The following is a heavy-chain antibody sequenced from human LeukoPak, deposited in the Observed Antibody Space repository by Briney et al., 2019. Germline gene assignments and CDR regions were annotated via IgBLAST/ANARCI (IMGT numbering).Heavy chain of an antibody. J-gene: IGHJ6*02. CDR1: GFPFSSYA. CDR3: AKGPDSSGYGYFYGMVV. V-gene: IGHV3-64*04. CDR2: ISDSVGST. D-gene: IGHD3-22*01. Sequence: QPGGSLRLSCPASGFPFSSYAMHWVRQAPGKGLEYVSAISDSVGSTYYADSVKGRFTISRDNSKNTLYLQMNSLRDEDTAVYYCAKGPDSSGYGYFYGMVVWGQGTTVTVSS.